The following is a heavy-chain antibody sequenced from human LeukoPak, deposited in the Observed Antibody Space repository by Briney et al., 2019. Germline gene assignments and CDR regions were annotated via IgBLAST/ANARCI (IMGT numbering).Heavy chain of an antibody. J-gene: IGHJ4*02. CDR1: GFTFDDYA. D-gene: IGHD6-19*01. CDR2: ISGYGGST. V-gene: IGHV3-43*02. CDR3: AEDPGSSGWYGGIDY. Sequence: QPGGALRLSCAASGFTFDDYAMDWVRQAPGKGLELVSLISGYGGSTYYADSVKGRFTISRDNSKNSLYLQMNSLRTEDTALYYCAEDPGSSGWYGGIDYWGQGTLVTVSS.